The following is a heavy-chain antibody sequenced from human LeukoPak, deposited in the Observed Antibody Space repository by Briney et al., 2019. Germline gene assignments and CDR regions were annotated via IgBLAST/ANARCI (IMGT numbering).Heavy chain of an antibody. Sequence: GGSLRLSCAASGFTFSSYAITWVRQAPGKGLEWVSAVSSNGAKTYYADSVKGRFTISRDNYKNMVFLQMNSLRAEDTAVYYCAKGGKWDVTPFDYWGQGTLVTVSS. CDR3: AKGGKWDVTPFDY. CDR1: GFTFSSYA. D-gene: IGHD1-26*01. V-gene: IGHV3-23*01. CDR2: VSSNGAKT. J-gene: IGHJ4*02.